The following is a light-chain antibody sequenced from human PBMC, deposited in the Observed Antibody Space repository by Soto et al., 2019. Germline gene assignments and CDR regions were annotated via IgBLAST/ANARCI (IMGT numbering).Light chain of an antibody. CDR3: QQSYGSPRT. J-gene: IGKJ1*01. V-gene: IGKV1-39*01. CDR2: AAS. CDR1: QSISTY. Sequence: DIQMTQSPSSLSASVGDRVTITCRASQSISTYFKWYQQKPGKAPNLLIYAASNFQSGVPSRFSGTGSGTDFTLNISRLQPEDSATYYCQQSYGSPRTFGQGTKVEIK.